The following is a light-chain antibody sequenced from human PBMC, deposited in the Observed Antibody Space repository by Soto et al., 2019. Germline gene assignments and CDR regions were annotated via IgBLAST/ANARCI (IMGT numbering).Light chain of an antibody. CDR3: ATWDNNLGAYV. CDR1: SSNVGANY. CDR2: DNS. J-gene: IGLJ1*01. Sequence: QSVLTQPPSVSAAPGQEVTISCSGSSSNVGANYISCHQQLPGTAPRLVIYDNSKRPSGIPDRFSGSKSGTSATLAITRLHAGDEAYYYCATWDNNLGAYVFGTGTKLTVL. V-gene: IGLV1-51*01.